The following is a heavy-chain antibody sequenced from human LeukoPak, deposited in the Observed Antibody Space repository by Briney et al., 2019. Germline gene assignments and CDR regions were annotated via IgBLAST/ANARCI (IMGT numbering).Heavy chain of an antibody. D-gene: IGHD4-17*01. CDR2: IYYSGST. CDR1: GGSISSSSYY. Sequence: SETLSLTCTVSGGSISSSSYYWGWIRQPPGKGLEWIGSIYYSGSTYYNPSLKSRVTISVDTSKNQFSLKLSSVTAADTAVYYCAREDYGDGTMDPWGQGTLVTVSS. V-gene: IGHV4-39*07. CDR3: AREDYGDGTMDP. J-gene: IGHJ5*02.